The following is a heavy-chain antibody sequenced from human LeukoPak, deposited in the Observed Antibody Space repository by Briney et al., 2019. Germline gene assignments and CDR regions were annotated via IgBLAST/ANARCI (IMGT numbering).Heavy chain of an antibody. J-gene: IGHJ4*02. CDR3: AREFPPSRSIAAAGHYFAY. Sequence: ASVKVSCKASGYTFTNYYMHWVRQAPGQGLEWMGIINPSGGSTTYAQKFQGRVTMTGDTSTSTVYMELSSLRSEDTAVYYCAREFPPSRSIAAAGHYFAYWGQGSLVTVSS. D-gene: IGHD6-25*01. CDR1: GYTFTNYY. V-gene: IGHV1-46*01. CDR2: INPSGGST.